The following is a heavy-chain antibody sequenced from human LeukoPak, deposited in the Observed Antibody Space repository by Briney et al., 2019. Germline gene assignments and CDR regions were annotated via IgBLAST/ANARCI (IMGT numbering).Heavy chain of an antibody. CDR1: GYTFTGYD. D-gene: IGHD3-3*01. Sequence: VASVKVSCKASGYTFTGYDINWVRQATGQGLEWMGWMNPNSGNTGYAQKFQGRVTMTRNTSISTAYMELSSLRSDDTAVYYCARGAYHDFWSGYYDSWYYYYMDVWGKGTTVTVSS. V-gene: IGHV1-8*01. CDR3: ARGAYHDFWSGYYDSWYYYYMDV. J-gene: IGHJ6*03. CDR2: MNPNSGNT.